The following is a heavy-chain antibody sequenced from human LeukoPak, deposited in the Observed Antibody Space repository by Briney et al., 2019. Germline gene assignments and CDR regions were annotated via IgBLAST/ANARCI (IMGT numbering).Heavy chain of an antibody. CDR3: ARVGTMVYFDY. D-gene: IGHD1-7*01. CDR1: GLTLSSNY. J-gene: IGHJ4*02. Sequence: GGSLRLSCAASGLTLSSNYMSWVRQAPGEGLEGASVIYSGGSTYYADSVEGRFTISRDNFKNTLYLQMNSLRAEDTAVYYCARVGTMVYFDYWGQGTLVTVSS. V-gene: IGHV3-66*01. CDR2: IYSGGST.